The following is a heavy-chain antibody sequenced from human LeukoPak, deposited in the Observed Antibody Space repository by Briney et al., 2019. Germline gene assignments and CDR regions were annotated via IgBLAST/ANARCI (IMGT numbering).Heavy chain of an antibody. CDR2: IIPIFGTA. V-gene: IGHV1-69*13. J-gene: IGHJ4*02. CDR3: STVEAAAGNPFDY. CDR1: GGTFSGYA. Sequence: GASVKVSCKASGGTFSGYAISWVRQAPGQGLEWMGGIIPIFGTANYAQKFQGRVTITADESTSTAYMELSSLRSEDTAVYYCSTVEAAAGNPFDYWGQGTLVTVSS. D-gene: IGHD6-13*01.